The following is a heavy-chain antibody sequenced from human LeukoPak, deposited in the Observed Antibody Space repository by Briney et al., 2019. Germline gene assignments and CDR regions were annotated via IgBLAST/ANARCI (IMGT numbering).Heavy chain of an antibody. CDR2: IYYSGST. CDR3: AREYGDYAIDY. V-gene: IGHV4-59*01. J-gene: IGHJ4*02. CDR1: GGSFSGYY. D-gene: IGHD4-17*01. Sequence: PSETLSLTCAAYGGSFSGYYWSWIRQPPGKGLEWIGYIYYSGSTNYNPSLKSRVTISVDTSKNQFSLKLSSVTAADTAVYYCAREYGDYAIDYWGQGTLVTVSS.